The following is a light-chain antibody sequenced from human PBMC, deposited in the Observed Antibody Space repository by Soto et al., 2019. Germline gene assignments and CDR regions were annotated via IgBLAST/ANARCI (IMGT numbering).Light chain of an antibody. Sequence: QSALTQPASVSESPGQSITISCTGTSSDIGSYNYVSWYQQHPGKAPKLMVYDVNNRPSGISDRFSGSKSGNTASLTISGLQAVDEADYYCSSYTTTSSYGFGTGTKLTVL. CDR2: DVN. V-gene: IGLV2-14*01. J-gene: IGLJ1*01. CDR3: SSYTTTSSYG. CDR1: SSDIGSYNY.